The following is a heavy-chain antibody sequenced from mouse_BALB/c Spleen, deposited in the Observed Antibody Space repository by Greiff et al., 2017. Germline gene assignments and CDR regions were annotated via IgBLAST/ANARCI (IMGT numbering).Heavy chain of an antibody. CDR2: INPSTGYT. CDR3: ANYYRYDGYAMDY. Sequence: QVQLQQSGAELAKPGASVKMSCKASGYTFTSYWMHWVKQRPGQGLEWIGYINPSTGYTEYNQKFKDKATLTADKSSSTAYMQLSSLTSEDSAVYYCANYYRYDGYAMDYWGQGTSVTVSS. V-gene: IGHV1-7*01. CDR1: GYTFTSYW. D-gene: IGHD2-14*01. J-gene: IGHJ4*01.